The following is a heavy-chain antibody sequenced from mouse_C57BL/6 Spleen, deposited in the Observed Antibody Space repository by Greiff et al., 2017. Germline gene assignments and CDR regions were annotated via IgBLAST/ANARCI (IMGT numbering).Heavy chain of an antibody. D-gene: IGHD1-1*01. CDR3: ARYRYCNYWYFDV. V-gene: IGHV1-19*01. CDR1: GYTFTDYY. CDR2: INPYNGGT. J-gene: IGHJ1*03. Sequence: VQLQQSGPVLVKPGASVKMSCTASGYTFTDYYMNWVKQSHGKSLEWIGVINPYNGGTSYNQKFKGKATLTVDKSSSTAYMELNSLTSEDSAVYYCARYRYCNYWYFDVWGTGTTVTVSS.